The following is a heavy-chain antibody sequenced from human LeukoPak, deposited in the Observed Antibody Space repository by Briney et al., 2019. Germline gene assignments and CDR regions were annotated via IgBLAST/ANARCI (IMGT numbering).Heavy chain of an antibody. V-gene: IGHV4-30-2*01. CDR1: GGSISSGGYS. Sequence: PSETLSLTYAVSGGSISSGGYSWSWIRQPPGKGLEWIGYIYHSGSTYYNPSLKSRVTISVDRSKNQFSLKLSSVTAADTAVYYCARVVRDITIFGVVIYWFDPWGQGTLVTVSS. CDR3: ARVVRDITIFGVVIYWFDP. J-gene: IGHJ5*02. D-gene: IGHD3-3*01. CDR2: IYHSGST.